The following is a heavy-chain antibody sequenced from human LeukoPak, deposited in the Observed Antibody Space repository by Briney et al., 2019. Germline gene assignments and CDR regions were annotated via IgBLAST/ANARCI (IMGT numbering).Heavy chain of an antibody. CDR3: ARDDDSSGYEGD. D-gene: IGHD3-22*01. V-gene: IGHV3-21*06. J-gene: IGHJ4*02. Sequence: GGSLRLSCAASGFTFSSYSMNWVRQPPGKGLEWVSSISSSSSYKYYADSVKGRFTISRDNAKNSLYLQMNSLRVEDTAVYYCARDDDSSGYEGDWGQGTLVTVPS. CDR1: GFTFSSYS. CDR2: ISSSSSYK.